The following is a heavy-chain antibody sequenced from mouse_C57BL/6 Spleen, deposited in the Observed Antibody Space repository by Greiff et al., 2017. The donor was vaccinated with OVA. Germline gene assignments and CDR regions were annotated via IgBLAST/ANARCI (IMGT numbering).Heavy chain of an antibody. CDR3: ARGAYYDYWYFDV. CDR1: GYTFTSYW. CDR2: IDPSDSET. D-gene: IGHD2-4*01. J-gene: IGHJ1*03. Sequence: QVQLKQPGAELVRPGSSVKLSCKASGYTFTSYWMHWVKQRPIQGLEWIGNIDPSDSETHYNQKFKDKATLTVDKSSSTAYMQLSSLTSEDSAVYDCARGAYYDYWYFDVWGTGTTVTVSS. V-gene: IGHV1-52*01.